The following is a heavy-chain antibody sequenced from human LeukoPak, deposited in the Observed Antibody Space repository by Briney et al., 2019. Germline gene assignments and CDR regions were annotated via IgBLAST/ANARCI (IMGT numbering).Heavy chain of an antibody. Sequence: GESLKISCKGSGYSFTNYWIGWVRQMPGKGLEWMGIIYPGDPDTRYNPSFQGQVTISADKSISTAYLQWSSLKASDTAMYYCTRRVVGVTSPFFDYWGQGTLVTVSS. D-gene: IGHD1-26*01. CDR3: TRRVVGVTSPFFDY. J-gene: IGHJ4*02. V-gene: IGHV5-51*01. CDR1: GYSFTNYW. CDR2: IYPGDPDT.